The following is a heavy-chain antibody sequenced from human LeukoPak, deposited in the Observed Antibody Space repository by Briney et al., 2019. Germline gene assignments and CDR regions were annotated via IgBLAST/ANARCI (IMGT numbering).Heavy chain of an antibody. CDR3: ARDPYYDSSGYYPFDY. J-gene: IGHJ4*02. V-gene: IGHV1-2*02. Sequence: ASVKVSCKASGYTFTGYYMHWVRQAPGQGLEWMGWINPNSGGTNYAQKFQGRVTMTRDTSISTAYMGLSRLRSDDTAVYYCARDPYYDSSGYYPFDYWGQGTLVTVSS. D-gene: IGHD3-22*01. CDR2: INPNSGGT. CDR1: GYTFTGYY.